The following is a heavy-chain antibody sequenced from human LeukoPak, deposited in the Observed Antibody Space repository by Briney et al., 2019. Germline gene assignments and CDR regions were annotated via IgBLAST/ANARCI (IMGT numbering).Heavy chain of an antibody. CDR3: ARVAKERVGGVYYFDY. V-gene: IGHV3-13*01. Sequence: PGGSLRLSCAASGFTFSDYDMHWVRQATGKGLEGVSAIGTAGDTYYTGSVKGRFTISRENAKNSLYLPMNSLRAGDTAGYYCARVAKERVGGVYYFDYWGQGTLVTVSS. CDR2: IGTAGDT. D-gene: IGHD1-1*01. CDR1: GFTFSDYD. J-gene: IGHJ4*02.